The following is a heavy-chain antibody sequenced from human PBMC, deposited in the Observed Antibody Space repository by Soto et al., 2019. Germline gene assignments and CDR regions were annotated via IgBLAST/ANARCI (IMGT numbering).Heavy chain of an antibody. V-gene: IGHV4-30-4*01. J-gene: IGHJ6*02. CDR3: ARGGSEGWSGELVGMDV. Sequence: PSETLSLTCTVSGGSISSGNYYWSWIRQPPGKGLEWIGFMSYSGSTSYNASLKSRVTISLDTPKNHFSLKLSSVTAADTAVYYCARGGSEGWSGELVGMDVWGQGTTVTVSS. CDR1: GGSISSGNYY. CDR2: MSYSGST. D-gene: IGHD3-10*01.